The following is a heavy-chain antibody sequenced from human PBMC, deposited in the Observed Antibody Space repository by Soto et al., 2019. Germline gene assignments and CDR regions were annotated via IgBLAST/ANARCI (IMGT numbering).Heavy chain of an antibody. D-gene: IGHD1-26*01. V-gene: IGHV1-24*01. CDR1: GYTLTELS. J-gene: IGHJ5*02. CDR3: ATDRIVGANNWFDP. Sequence: GASVKVSCKVSGYTLTELSMHWGRQAPGKGLEWMGGFDPEDGETIYAQKFQGRVTMTEDTSTDTAYMELSSLRSEDTAVYYCATDRIVGANNWFDPWGQGTLVTVSS. CDR2: FDPEDGET.